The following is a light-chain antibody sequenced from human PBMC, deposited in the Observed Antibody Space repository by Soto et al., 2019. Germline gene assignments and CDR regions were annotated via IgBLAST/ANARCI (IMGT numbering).Light chain of an antibody. Sequence: IQMTQSPSTVSASVGDAINISCRAAQDIGDWLAWYQQRPGEAPKLLIFGASGLQTGVPARFSGSGSGTDFTLTISSLQPEDFATYYCQQAYSFPLTFGGGTKVEIK. CDR3: QQAYSFPLT. CDR1: QDIGDW. J-gene: IGKJ4*01. V-gene: IGKV1-12*01. CDR2: GAS.